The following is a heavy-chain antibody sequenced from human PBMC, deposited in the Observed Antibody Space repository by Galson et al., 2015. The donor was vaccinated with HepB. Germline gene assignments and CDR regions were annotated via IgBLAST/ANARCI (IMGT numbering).Heavy chain of an antibody. Sequence: SVKVSCKASGYTFTSYGISWVRQAPGQGLEWMGWMSAYNGNTNYAQNLQGRVTMTTDTSMNTAYMELRSLRSDDTAVYYCARDRPYYGGKSAPRDAVDIWGQGTMVTVSS. V-gene: IGHV1-18*01. CDR2: MSAYNGNT. D-gene: IGHD4-23*01. CDR1: GYTFTSYG. CDR3: ARDRPYYGGKSAPRDAVDI. J-gene: IGHJ3*02.